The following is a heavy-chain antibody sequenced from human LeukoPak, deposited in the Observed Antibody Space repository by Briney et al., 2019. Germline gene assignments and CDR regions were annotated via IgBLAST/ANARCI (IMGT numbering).Heavy chain of an antibody. Sequence: PSETLSLTCAVSGGSISSSNWWSWVRQPPGKGLEWIGEIYHSGSTNYNPSLKSRVTISVDKSKNQFPLKLSSVTAADTAVYYCAREGCSSTSCFGTRGFDYWGQGTLVTVSS. D-gene: IGHD2-2*01. V-gene: IGHV4-4*02. CDR1: GGSISSSNW. CDR3: AREGCSSTSCFGTRGFDY. CDR2: IYHSGST. J-gene: IGHJ4*02.